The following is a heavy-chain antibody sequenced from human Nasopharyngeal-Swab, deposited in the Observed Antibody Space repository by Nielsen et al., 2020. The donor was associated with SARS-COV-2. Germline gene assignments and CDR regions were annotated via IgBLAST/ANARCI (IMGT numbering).Heavy chain of an antibody. D-gene: IGHD6-19*01. V-gene: IGHV1-2*06. CDR1: GYTFTDYL. CDR2: INPRSGGT. CDR3: SRVFSSPRYGLDV. J-gene: IGHJ6*01. Sequence: ASVTVSCKPSGYTFTDYLLYWVRPPPRQGLDWMGHINPRSGGTKYAQTFQGRVIMTRDTSINTAYMELTRLNHDDTAVYFCSRVFSSPRYGLDVWGKGTTVTVSS.